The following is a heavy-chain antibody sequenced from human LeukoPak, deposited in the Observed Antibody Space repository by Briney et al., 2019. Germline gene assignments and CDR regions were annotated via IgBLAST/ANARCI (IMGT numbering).Heavy chain of an antibody. CDR2: IKPDGSDK. J-gene: IGHJ4*02. CDR3: ARDLLGQWGFVDY. D-gene: IGHD2-15*01. CDR1: GFTFSNYY. V-gene: IGHV3-7*03. Sequence: GGSLRLSCAASGFTFSNYYMAWVRQAPGKGLEWVANIKPDGSDKYYVDFVKGRFTISRDNAKNSVYLQMNSLRAEDTAVYYCARDLLGQWGFVDYWGQGTLVTVSS.